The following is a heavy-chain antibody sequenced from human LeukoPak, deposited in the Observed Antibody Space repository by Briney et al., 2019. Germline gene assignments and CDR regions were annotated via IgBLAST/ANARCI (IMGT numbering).Heavy chain of an antibody. V-gene: IGHV3-11*03. CDR2: ISRSSTST. Sequence: PGGSLRLSCAASGLTFSDIYMTWVRQAPGKGLEWVSYISRSSTSTNYADSVKGRFTISRDNAKNSLYLQMNSLRAEDTAVYYCASGHYGIDVSGQGTTVTVSS. J-gene: IGHJ6*02. CDR3: ASGHYGIDV. CDR1: GLTFSDIY.